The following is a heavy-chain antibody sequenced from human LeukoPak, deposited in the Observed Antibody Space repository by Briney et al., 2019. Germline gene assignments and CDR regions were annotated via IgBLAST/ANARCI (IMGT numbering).Heavy chain of an antibody. V-gene: IGHV1-69*01. J-gene: IGHJ6*04. D-gene: IGHD6-13*01. CDR3: ASPTAAGHRPLLYYGMDV. Sequence: SVKVSCMASGGTFSSYAISWVRQAPGQGLEWMGGIIPIFGTANYAQKFQGRVTITADESTSTAYMELSSLRSEDTAVYYCASPTAAGHRPLLYYGMDVWGKGTTVTVSS. CDR1: GGTFSSYA. CDR2: IIPIFGTA.